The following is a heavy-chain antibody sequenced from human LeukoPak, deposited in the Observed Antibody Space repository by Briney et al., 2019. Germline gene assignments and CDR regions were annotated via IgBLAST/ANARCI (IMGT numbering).Heavy chain of an antibody. CDR1: GYTFTSYD. CDR2: MNPNSGNT. V-gene: IGHV1-8*03. CDR3: ARGFGSSWYFRQENNWFDP. D-gene: IGHD6-13*01. J-gene: IGHJ5*02. Sequence: ASVKVSCKASGYTFTSYDINWVRQATGQGLEWMGWMNPNSGNTGYAQKFQGRVTITRNTSISTAYMELSSLRSEDTAVYYCARGFGSSWYFRQENNWFDPWGQGTLVTVSS.